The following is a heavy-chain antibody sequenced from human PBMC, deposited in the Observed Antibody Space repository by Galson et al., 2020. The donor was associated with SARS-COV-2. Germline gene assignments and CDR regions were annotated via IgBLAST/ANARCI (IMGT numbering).Heavy chain of an antibody. J-gene: IGHJ4*02. CDR1: GDSISSDGYH. V-gene: IGHV4-31*03. CDR2: IYSSGST. Sequence: ASETLSLTCTVSGDSISSDGYHWSWIRQHPAKGLEWIGYIYSSGSTYYNPSLESRVTISVDTSKNQFSLKLSSVTAADTAVYYCARDRGFGGFLDYWGQGTLVTVSS. D-gene: IGHD3-10*01. CDR3: ARDRGFGGFLDY.